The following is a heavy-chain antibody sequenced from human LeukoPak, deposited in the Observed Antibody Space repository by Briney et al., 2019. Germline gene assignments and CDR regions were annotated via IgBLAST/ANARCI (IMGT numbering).Heavy chain of an antibody. CDR3: ARYRSVTTGKRFFDY. J-gene: IGHJ4*02. D-gene: IGHD4-17*01. CDR1: GFTVSSNY. V-gene: IGHV3-53*01. CDR2: IYSGGST. Sequence: GGSLRLSCAASGFTVSSNYMSWVRQAPGKGLEWVSVIYSGGSTYYADSVKGRFTISRDNSKNTLYLQMNSLRAEDTAVYYCARYRSVTTGKRFFDYWGQGTLVTVSS.